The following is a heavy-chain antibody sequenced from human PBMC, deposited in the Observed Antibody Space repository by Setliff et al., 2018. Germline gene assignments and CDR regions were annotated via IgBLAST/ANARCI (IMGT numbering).Heavy chain of an antibody. Sequence: SETLSLTCIVSADSMNNNFWTWIRRPPGKGLEWIGYIYPDGTTNYNPSLKSRMTISLDMSKNQFSLTLRSVTAADTAMYYCARSNMGNYYDSGRYYYYYYMDVWGKGTTVTVSS. D-gene: IGHD3-10*01. CDR3: ARSNMGNYYDSGRYYYYYYMDV. J-gene: IGHJ6*03. CDR2: IYPDGTT. V-gene: IGHV4-4*08. CDR1: ADSMNNNF.